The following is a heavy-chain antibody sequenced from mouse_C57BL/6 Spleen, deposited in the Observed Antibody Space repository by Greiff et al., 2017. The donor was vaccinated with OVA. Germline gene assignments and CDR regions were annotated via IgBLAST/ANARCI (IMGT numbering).Heavy chain of an antibody. V-gene: IGHV1-52*01. J-gene: IGHJ3*01. Sequence: QVQLKQPGAELVRPGSSVKLSCKASGYTFTSYWMHWVKQRPIQGLEWIGNIDPSDSETHYNQKFKDKATLTVDKSSSTAYMQLSSLTSEDSAVYYCARFEEGAWFAYWGQGTLVTVSA. CDR2: IDPSDSET. CDR3: ARFEEGAWFAY. CDR1: GYTFTSYW.